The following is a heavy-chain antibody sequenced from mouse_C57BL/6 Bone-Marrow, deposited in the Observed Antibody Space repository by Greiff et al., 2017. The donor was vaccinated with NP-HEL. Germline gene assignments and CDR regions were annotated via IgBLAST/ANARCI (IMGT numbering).Heavy chain of an antibody. V-gene: IGHV5-12*01. Sequence: EVHLVESGGGLVQPGGSLKLSCAASGFTFSDYYMYWVRQTPEKRLEWVAYISNGGGSTYYPDTVKGRFTISRDNAKNTLYLQMSRLKSEDTAMYYCASKGGFAYWGQGTLVTVSA. CDR1: GFTFSDYY. CDR3: ASKGGFAY. D-gene: IGHD1-3*01. CDR2: ISNGGGST. J-gene: IGHJ3*01.